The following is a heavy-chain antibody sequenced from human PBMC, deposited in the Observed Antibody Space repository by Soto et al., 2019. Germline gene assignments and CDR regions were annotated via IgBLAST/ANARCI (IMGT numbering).Heavy chain of an antibody. J-gene: IGHJ6*02. D-gene: IGHD2-2*01. V-gene: IGHV3-23*01. CDR1: VFTFSIYA. Sequence: GPLRPSCAASVFTFSIYAMSWVRQAPGKGLEWVSIISGIGGRTYYADSVKGRFTMSRDNSKNTLYLQMNSLRAEDTAVYYCAKEVVVESAGRSHYYYYGLDVWGQGTTVPVSS. CDR3: AKEVVVESAGRSHYYYYGLDV. CDR2: ISGIGGRT.